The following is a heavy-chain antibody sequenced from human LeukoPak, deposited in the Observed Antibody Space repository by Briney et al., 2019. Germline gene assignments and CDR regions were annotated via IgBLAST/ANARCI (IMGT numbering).Heavy chain of an antibody. D-gene: IGHD4-17*01. CDR3: AKFSARDYDDYVFDY. V-gene: IGHV1-69*05. CDR1: GGTFSAKT. Sequence: SVKVSCKASGGTFSAKTISWVRQAPGQGLEWMGGIHPIFGTTNYAQKFQGRVTINTDESTTTAYMEVSGLRSEDTAIYYCAKFSARDYDDYVFDYWGQGTLVIVSS. J-gene: IGHJ4*02. CDR2: IHPIFGTT.